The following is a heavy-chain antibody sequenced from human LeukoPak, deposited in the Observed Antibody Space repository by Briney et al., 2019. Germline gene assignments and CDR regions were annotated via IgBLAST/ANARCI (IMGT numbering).Heavy chain of an antibody. CDR1: GFTFSSYA. CDR3: ASSGSYRFDY. CDR2: ISYDGSNK. D-gene: IGHD1-26*01. J-gene: IGHJ4*02. Sequence: GRSLRLSCAASGFTFSSYAMHWVRQAPGKGLEWVAVISYDGSNKYYADSVKGRFTISRDNSKNTLYLQMNSLRAEDTAVYYCASSGSYRFDYWGQGTLVTVSS. V-gene: IGHV3-30-3*01.